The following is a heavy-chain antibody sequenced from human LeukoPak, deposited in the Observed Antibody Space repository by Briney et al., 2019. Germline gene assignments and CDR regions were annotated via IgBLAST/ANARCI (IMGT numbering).Heavy chain of an antibody. V-gene: IGHV4-34*01. CDR1: GGSFSGYY. Sequence: SETLPLTCAVYGGSFSGYYWSWIRQPPGKGLEWIGEINHSGSTNYNPSLKSRVTISVDTSKNQFSLKLSSVTAADTAVYYCARVRGPYCSSTSCQTRNWFDPWGQGTLVTVSS. CDR3: ARVRGPYCSSTSCQTRNWFDP. D-gene: IGHD2-2*01. CDR2: INHSGST. J-gene: IGHJ5*02.